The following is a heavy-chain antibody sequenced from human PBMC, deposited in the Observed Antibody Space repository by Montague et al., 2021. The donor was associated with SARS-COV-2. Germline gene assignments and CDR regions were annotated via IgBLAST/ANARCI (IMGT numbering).Heavy chain of an antibody. CDR1: GTSFSGYY. D-gene: IGHD3-10*01. Sequence: SETLSLTCAVHGTSFSGYYWNWIRQPPGKGLEWIGEINHGGSTKYSPSLKSRLTISADTSKNQFSLKLTSVAAADTAAYYCARLRDVVVPSPILGVGPYYSYYYMDVWGRGTTVTVSS. V-gene: IGHV4-34*01. CDR2: INHGGST. J-gene: IGHJ6*03. CDR3: ARLRDVVVPSPILGVGPYYSYYYMDV.